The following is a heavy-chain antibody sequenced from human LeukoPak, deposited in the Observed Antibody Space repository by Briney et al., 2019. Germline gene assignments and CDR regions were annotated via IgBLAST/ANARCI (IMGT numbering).Heavy chain of an antibody. V-gene: IGHV4-4*02. J-gene: IGHJ6*04. Sequence: SETLSLTCAVFGAFITNSNWWSWVRQPPGKRLEWIGEIYHSGSTNYNPSLKSRVTISVDKSKNEFSLNLSSVTAADTAVYYCARALGAPYGMDVWGKGTTVTVSS. CDR2: IYHSGST. CDR1: GAFITNSNW. CDR3: ARALGAPYGMDV. D-gene: IGHD3-16*01.